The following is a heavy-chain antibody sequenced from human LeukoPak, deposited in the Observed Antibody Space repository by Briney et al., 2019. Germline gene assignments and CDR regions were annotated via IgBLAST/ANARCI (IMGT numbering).Heavy chain of an antibody. CDR2: IKQDRSEK. Sequence: GGSLRLSCAASGFTFSSYWMSWVRRAPGKGLEWVANIKQDRSEKYYVDSVKGRFTISRDNAKNSLYLQMNSLRAEDTAVYYCARDTGAAKDYYYYGMDVWGKGTTVTVSS. CDR1: GFTFSSYW. D-gene: IGHD2-15*01. J-gene: IGHJ6*04. V-gene: IGHV3-7*03. CDR3: ARDTGAAKDYYYYGMDV.